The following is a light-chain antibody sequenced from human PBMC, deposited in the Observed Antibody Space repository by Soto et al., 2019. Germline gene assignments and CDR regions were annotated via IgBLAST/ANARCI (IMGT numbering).Light chain of an antibody. CDR2: LNSDGSH. J-gene: IGLJ2*01. V-gene: IGLV4-69*01. CDR1: SGHSSYA. CDR3: QTWGTGTHVV. Sequence: QAVVTQSPSASASPGASVKLTCTLSSGHSSYAIAWHQQQPEKGPRYLMKLNSDGSHSKGDGIPDRFSGSSSGAERYLTISSLQSEDEADYYCQTWGTGTHVVFGGGTKVTVL.